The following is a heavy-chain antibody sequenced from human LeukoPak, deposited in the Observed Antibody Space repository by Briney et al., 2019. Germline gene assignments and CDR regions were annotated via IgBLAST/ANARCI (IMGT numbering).Heavy chain of an antibody. V-gene: IGHV3-64D*08. CDR1: GFTFSSYG. CDR3: VKDQGYYDFWSGYEYFHH. Sequence: GGSLRLSCPASGFTFSSYGLHWVRQAPGKGLQYVSGISSNGGSTDYADSVKGRFTISRDNSKNTLYLQMSSLRAEDTAVYYCVKDQGYYDFWSGYEYFHHWGQGTLVTVSS. CDR2: ISSNGGST. D-gene: IGHD3-3*01. J-gene: IGHJ1*01.